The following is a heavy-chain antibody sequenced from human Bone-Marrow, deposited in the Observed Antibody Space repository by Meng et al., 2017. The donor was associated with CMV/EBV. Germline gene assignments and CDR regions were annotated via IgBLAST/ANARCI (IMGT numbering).Heavy chain of an antibody. D-gene: IGHD3-3*01. CDR2: INPSGGST. CDR3: ARERITIFGGYGMDV. CDR1: GYTFTGYY. J-gene: IGHJ6*02. V-gene: IGHV1-46*01. Sequence: ASVKVSCKASGYTFTGYYMHWVRQAPGQGLEWMGIINPSGGSTSYAQKFQGRVTMTRDTSTSTVYMELSSLRSEDTAVYYCARERITIFGGYGMDVWGQGTTVTVSS.